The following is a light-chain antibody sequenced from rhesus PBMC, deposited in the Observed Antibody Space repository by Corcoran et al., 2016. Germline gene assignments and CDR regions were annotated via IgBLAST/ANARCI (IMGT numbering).Light chain of an antibody. Sequence: DIQMTQSPSSLSASVGDRVTITCQASQGISSWLAWYQQIPGKAPKLLIYAASSLQSGVPSRFSGSGTGTDFSLTISSLQPEDFATYYWQQHNSYPWTFGQGTNVEIK. V-gene: IGKV1-33*02. J-gene: IGKJ1*01. CDR2: AAS. CDR3: QQHNSYPWT. CDR1: QGISSW.